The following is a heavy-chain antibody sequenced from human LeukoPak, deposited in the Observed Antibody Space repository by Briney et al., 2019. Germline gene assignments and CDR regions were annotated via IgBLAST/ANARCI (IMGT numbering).Heavy chain of an antibody. CDR3: AVPGYSN. D-gene: IGHD6-13*01. J-gene: IGHJ4*02. Sequence: GASVKLSCKASGGTFSSYAMSWVRQAPGKGLEWVSAISGSGGSTYYADSVKGRFTISRDNSKNTLYLQMNSLRAEDTAVYYCAVPGYSNWGQGTLVTVSS. CDR1: GGTFSSYA. CDR2: ISGSGGST. V-gene: IGHV3-23*01.